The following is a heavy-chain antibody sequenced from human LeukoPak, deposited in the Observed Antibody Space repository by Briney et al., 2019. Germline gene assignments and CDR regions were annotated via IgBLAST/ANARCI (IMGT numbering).Heavy chain of an antibody. D-gene: IGHD6-19*01. J-gene: IGHJ4*02. V-gene: IGHV3-9*01. CDR1: GFTFDAYG. CDR3: AKGPAGKSYSSGWYFD. CDR2: TSWSSAII. Sequence: TGRCLTLSCAVSGFTFDAYGIHWVRHAPGKGLEWVSGTSWSSAIIAYADSVKGRFTNSRDNAKNSLYLQMNSLRAEDTGLYYCAKGPAGKSYSSGWYFDWGQGTLVTVSS.